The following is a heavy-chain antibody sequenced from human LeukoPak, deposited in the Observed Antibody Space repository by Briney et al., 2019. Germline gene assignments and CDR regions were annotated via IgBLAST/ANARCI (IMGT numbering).Heavy chain of an antibody. CDR1: GGTFSSYA. V-gene: IGHV1-69*04. D-gene: IGHD4/OR15-4a*01. J-gene: IGHJ4*02. CDR3: ARDLGFDYEGPLFDY. Sequence: RASVKVSCKASGGTFSSYAISWVRQAPGQGLEWMGRIIPILGIANYAQKFQGRVTITADKSTSTAYMELSSLRSEDTAVYYCARDLGFDYEGPLFDYWGQGTLVTVSS. CDR2: IIPILGIA.